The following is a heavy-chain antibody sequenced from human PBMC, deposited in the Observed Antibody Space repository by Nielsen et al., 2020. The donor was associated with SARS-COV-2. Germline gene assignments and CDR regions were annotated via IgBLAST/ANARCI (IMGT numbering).Heavy chain of an antibody. D-gene: IGHD3-10*01. J-gene: IGHJ5*02. CDR2: IIPIFGTA. CDR1: GGTFSSYA. V-gene: IGHV1-69*13. CDR3: ARVLLWFGEFSPFDP. Sequence: SVKVSCKASGGTFSSYAISWVRQAPGQGLEWMGGIIPIFGTANYAQKFQGRVTITADESTSTAYMELSSLRSEDTAVYYCARVLLWFGEFSPFDPWGQGTLVTVSS.